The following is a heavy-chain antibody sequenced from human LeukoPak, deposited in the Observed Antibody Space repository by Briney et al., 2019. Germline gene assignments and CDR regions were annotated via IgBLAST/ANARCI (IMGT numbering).Heavy chain of an antibody. CDR3: AREIYSGSYYF. CDR2: ISAYNGNT. J-gene: IGHJ4*02. Sequence: ASVKVSCKASGYTFTSYGISWVRQAPGQGLEWMGWISAYNGNTNYAQKLQGRVTMTTDTSTSAAYMELRSLRSDDTAVYYRAREIYSGSYYFWGQGTLVTVSS. CDR1: GYTFTSYG. V-gene: IGHV1-18*01. D-gene: IGHD1-26*01.